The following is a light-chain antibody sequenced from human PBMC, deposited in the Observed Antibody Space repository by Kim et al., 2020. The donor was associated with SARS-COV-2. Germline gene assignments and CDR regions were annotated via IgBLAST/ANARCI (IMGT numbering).Light chain of an antibody. CDR1: QDITNC. CDR3: QQCAYPHT. CDR2: DAS. Sequence: DIQMTQSPSSLSASVGDRVTITCQASQDITNCLNWYQQRPGKAPRLLIYDASNLEAGVPSRFSGSGSGTEFTFTITSLQPEDVATYYCQQCAYPHTFGQGTKLEI. V-gene: IGKV1-33*01. J-gene: IGKJ2*01.